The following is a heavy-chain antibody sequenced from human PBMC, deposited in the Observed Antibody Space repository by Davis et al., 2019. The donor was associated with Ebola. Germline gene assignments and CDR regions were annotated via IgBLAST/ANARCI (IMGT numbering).Heavy chain of an antibody. CDR2: TYYRSKWYN. CDR1: GDSVSSNSAA. V-gene: IGHV6-1*01. CDR3: AREVYSYGRYYYYYGMDV. D-gene: IGHD5-18*01. Sequence: HSQTLSLTCSISGDSVSSNSAAWNWIRQSPSRGLEWLGRTYYRSKWYNDYAVSVKSRITINPDTSKNQFSLQLNSVTPEDTAVYYCAREVYSYGRYYYYYGMDVWGQGTTVTVSS. J-gene: IGHJ6*02.